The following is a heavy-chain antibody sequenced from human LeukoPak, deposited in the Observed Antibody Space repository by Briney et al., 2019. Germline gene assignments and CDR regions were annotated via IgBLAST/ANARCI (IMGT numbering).Heavy chain of an antibody. CDR3: ARAGTYYDILTGYYSDAFDI. D-gene: IGHD3-9*01. CDR1: GYTFTSYG. J-gene: IGHJ3*02. V-gene: IGHV1-18*01. CDR2: ISAYNGNT. Sequence: ASVKVSCKASGYTFTSYGISWVRQAPGQGLEWMGWISAYNGNTNYAQKFQGRVTMTRDTSISTAYMELSRLRSDDTAVYYCARAGTYYDILTGYYSDAFDIWGQGTMVTVSS.